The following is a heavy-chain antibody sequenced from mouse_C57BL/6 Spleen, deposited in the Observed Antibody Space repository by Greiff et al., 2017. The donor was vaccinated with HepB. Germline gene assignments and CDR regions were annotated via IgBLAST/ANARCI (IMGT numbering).Heavy chain of an antibody. J-gene: IGHJ2*01. D-gene: IGHD1-1*01. V-gene: IGHV14-4*01. CDR2: IDPENGDT. CDR3: TTDYGSRYYFDY. Sequence: VQLQQSGAELVRPGASVKLSCTASGFNIKDYYMHWVKQRPEQGLEWIGWIDPENGDTEYASKFQGKATITADTSSNTAYLQLSSLTSEDTAVYYCTTDYGSRYYFDYWGQGTTLTVSS. CDR1: GFNIKDYY.